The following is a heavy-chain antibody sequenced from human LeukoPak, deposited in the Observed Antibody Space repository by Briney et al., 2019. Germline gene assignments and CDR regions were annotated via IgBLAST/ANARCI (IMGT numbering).Heavy chain of an antibody. Sequence: GGSLRLSCAASGFTFSSYGMHWVRQAPGKGLEWVTFIRYDGTNQYYADSVKGRFTVSRDNSKNTVYLQMSSLRPEDTAVYYCVKDEVVPTYYYMDVWGKGTTVTVSS. CDR2: IRYDGTNQ. V-gene: IGHV3-30*02. J-gene: IGHJ6*03. CDR3: VKDEVVPTYYYMDV. D-gene: IGHD4/OR15-4a*01. CDR1: GFTFSSYG.